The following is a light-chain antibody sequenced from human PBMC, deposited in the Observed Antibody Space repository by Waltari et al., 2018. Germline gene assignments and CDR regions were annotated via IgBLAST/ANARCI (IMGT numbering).Light chain of an antibody. CDR3: CSYADRNSWV. J-gene: IGLJ3*02. Sequence: QSALTQPRSVSGSPGQSVTISCTGTSSDVGGYNYVSWYQQYPGKAPKLMIYDVSKRPSGVPDRLSGSKSGNTASLTISGLQAEDEADYYCCSYADRNSWVFGGGTKLTAL. CDR2: DVS. CDR1: SSDVGGYNY. V-gene: IGLV2-11*01.